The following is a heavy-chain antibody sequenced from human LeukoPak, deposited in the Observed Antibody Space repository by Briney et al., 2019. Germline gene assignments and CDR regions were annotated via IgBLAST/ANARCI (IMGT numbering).Heavy chain of an antibody. J-gene: IGHJ6*03. CDR1: GGSFSGYY. Sequence: SETLSLTCAVYGGSFSGYYWSWIRQPPGKGLEWIGEINHSGSTNYNPSLKSRVTISVDTSKNQFSLKLSSVTAADTVVYYCARLGYTYYYYMDVWGKGTTVTVSS. CDR3: ARLGYTYYYYMDV. D-gene: IGHD2-2*02. V-gene: IGHV4-34*01. CDR2: INHSGST.